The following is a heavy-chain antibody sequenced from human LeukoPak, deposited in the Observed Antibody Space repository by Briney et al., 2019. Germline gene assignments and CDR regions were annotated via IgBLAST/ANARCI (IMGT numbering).Heavy chain of an antibody. Sequence: GGSLRLSCAASGFTFSSYAMTWVRQAQGKGLEWVSGISGTYGSTYYADSVKGRFTISRDNSRNTLYLQMNSLRAEDTAVYYCAKDLVSSGYYDYWGQGTLVTVSS. D-gene: IGHD3-22*01. CDR2: ISGTYGST. CDR3: AKDLVSSGYYDY. V-gene: IGHV3-23*01. CDR1: GFTFSSYA. J-gene: IGHJ4*02.